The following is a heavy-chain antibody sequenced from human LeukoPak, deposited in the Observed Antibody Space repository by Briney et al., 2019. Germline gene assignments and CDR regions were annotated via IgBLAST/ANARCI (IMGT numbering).Heavy chain of an antibody. CDR3: ARGPGDYYGSGSQFDY. CDR1: GGSISSGSYS. Sequence: SQTLSLTCTVSGGSISSGSYSWSWIRQPPGKGLEWIGYIYHSGSTYYNPSLKSRVTISVDRSKNQFSLKLSSVTAADTAVYYCARGPGDYYGSGSQFDYWGQGTLVTVSS. D-gene: IGHD3-10*01. J-gene: IGHJ4*02. CDR2: IYHSGST. V-gene: IGHV4-30-2*01.